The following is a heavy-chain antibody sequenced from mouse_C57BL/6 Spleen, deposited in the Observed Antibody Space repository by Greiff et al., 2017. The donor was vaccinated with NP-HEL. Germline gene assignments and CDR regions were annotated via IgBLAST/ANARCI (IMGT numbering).Heavy chain of an antibody. D-gene: IGHD3-2*02. V-gene: IGHV5-6*01. CDR3: ASLDSSGYFAWFAY. CDR2: ISSGGSYT. CDR1: GFTFSSYG. Sequence: EVQGVESGGDLVKPGGSLKLSCAASGFTFSSYGMSWVRQTPDKRLEWVATISSGGSYTYYPDSVKGRFTISRDNAKNTLYLQMSSLKSEDTAMYYCASLDSSGYFAWFAYWGQGTLVTVSA. J-gene: IGHJ3*01.